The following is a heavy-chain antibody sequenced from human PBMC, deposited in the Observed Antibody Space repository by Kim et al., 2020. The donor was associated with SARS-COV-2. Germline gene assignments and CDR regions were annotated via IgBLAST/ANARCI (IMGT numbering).Heavy chain of an antibody. CDR1: GYIFTSFY. D-gene: IGHD6-19*01. J-gene: IGHJ4*02. CDR2: INPSGGTT. V-gene: IGHV1-46*01. CDR3: ARRSGWY. Sequence: ASVKVSCKASGYIFTSFYIHWVRQASGQGLEWMGTINPSGGTTTYAQKFQGRVTMTGDTSSSTVSMELSSLPSDDSAVYYCARRSGWYWVQGTLVTVSS.